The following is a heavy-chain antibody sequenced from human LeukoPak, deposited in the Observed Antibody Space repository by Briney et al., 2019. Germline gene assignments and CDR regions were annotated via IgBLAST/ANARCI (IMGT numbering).Heavy chain of an antibody. J-gene: IGHJ4*02. D-gene: IGHD3-10*01. V-gene: IGHV1-18*04. CDR2: ISAYNGNT. Sequence: ASVKVSCKASGYTFTGYYMHWVRQAPGQGLGWMGWISAYNGNTNYAQKLQGRVTMTTDTSTSTAYMELRSLRSDDTAVYYCARVLRSTAPVYWGQGTLVTVSS. CDR3: ARVLRSTAPVY. CDR1: GYTFTGYY.